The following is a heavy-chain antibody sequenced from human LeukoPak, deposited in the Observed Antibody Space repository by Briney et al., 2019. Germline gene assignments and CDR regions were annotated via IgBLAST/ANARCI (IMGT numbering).Heavy chain of an antibody. CDR2: IKQDGSEK. V-gene: IGHV3-7*01. D-gene: IGHD6-19*01. Sequence: GGSLRLSCAASGFTFSSYWMSWVRQAPGKGLEWVANIKQDGSEKYYVDSVKGRFTISRDNAKNSLYLQMNSLRAEDTAVYYCARDRGSGWYLHYMDVWGKGTTVTVSS. CDR3: ARDRGSGWYLHYMDV. J-gene: IGHJ6*03. CDR1: GFTFSSYW.